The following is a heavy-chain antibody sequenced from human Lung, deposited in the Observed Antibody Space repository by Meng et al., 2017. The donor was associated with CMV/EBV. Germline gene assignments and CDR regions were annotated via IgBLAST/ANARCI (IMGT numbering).Heavy chain of an antibody. J-gene: IGHJ4*02. V-gene: IGHV1-69*05. Sequence: SXXVSXKASGYTFTSYYMNWVRQAPGQGREWMGGIITLFGTPNYAQRFLGRVTITTDASTSTTYMELRSLRAEDTAVYYCARSLMITVITLGYWGQGTLVTVSS. CDR3: ARSLMITVITLGY. CDR2: IITLFGTP. D-gene: IGHD3-16*01. CDR1: GYTFTSYY.